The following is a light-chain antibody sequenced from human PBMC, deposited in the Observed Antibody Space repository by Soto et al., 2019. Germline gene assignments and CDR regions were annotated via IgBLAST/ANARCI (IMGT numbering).Light chain of an antibody. J-gene: IGLJ2*01. V-gene: IGLV4-69*01. Sequence: QPVLTQSPSAYASLGASVKLTCTLSSGHSSYAIAWHQQQPEKGPRFLMKLNSDGSHSKGDGISDRFSGSSSGAERYLTISSLQSEDEADYYCQTWGADSVIFGGGTKLTVL. CDR1: SGHSSYA. CDR3: QTWGADSVI. CDR2: LNSDGSH.